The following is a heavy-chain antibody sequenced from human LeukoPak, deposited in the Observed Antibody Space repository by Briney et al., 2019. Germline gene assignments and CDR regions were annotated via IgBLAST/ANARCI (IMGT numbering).Heavy chain of an antibody. CDR2: IYYSGST. V-gene: IGHV4-59*01. Sequence: SETLSLTCAVSGGSMTNYYWAWIRQPPGKGLEWIGYIYYSGSTNYNPSPKSRLTISVDTSKNQFSLRLSSVTAADTAVYYCARLRGNYFPDYWGQGTLVTVSS. CDR3: ARLRGNYFPDY. D-gene: IGHD4-11*01. J-gene: IGHJ4*02. CDR1: GGSMTNYY.